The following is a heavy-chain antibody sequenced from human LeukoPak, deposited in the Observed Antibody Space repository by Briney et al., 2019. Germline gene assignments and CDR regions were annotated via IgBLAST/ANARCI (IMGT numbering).Heavy chain of an antibody. J-gene: IGHJ4*01. CDR3: VRDNPXQQGFAY. D-gene: IGHD6-13*01. Sequence: GGSLRLSCGASGFTFSNYWMSWVRQAPGKGLEWVINISQDGSGKNYADSVEGRFTISRDNAKNSLYLQMNSLRAEDTAVYYCVRDNPXQQGFAYWGXGTXVXVSS. CDR2: ISQDGSGK. V-gene: IGHV3-7*03. CDR1: GFTFSNYW.